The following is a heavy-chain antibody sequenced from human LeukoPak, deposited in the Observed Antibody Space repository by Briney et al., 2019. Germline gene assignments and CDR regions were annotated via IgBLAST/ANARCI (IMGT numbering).Heavy chain of an antibody. V-gene: IGHV4-34*01. CDR3: ARGGWDIVVVPAAKGWFDP. CDR1: GGFFSGYY. D-gene: IGHD2-2*01. CDR2: TNHSGGT. J-gene: IGHJ5*02. Sequence: SQSLSPTRAVYGGFFSGYYSSSIRHTPGKGMEWIGETNHSGGTNYNPSLKSRVTISVDTSKNQFSLKLSSVTAADTAVYYCARGGWDIVVVPAAKGWFDPWGQGTLVTVSS.